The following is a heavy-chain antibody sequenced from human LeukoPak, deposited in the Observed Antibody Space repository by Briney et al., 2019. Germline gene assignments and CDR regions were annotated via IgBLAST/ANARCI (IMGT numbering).Heavy chain of an antibody. CDR1: GYSISSGYY. V-gene: IGHV4-38-2*01. CDR2: IYHSGST. J-gene: IGHJ5*02. CDR3: ASQDGYNYDDWFDP. Sequence: PSETLSLTCAVSGYSISSGYYWGWIRQPPGKGREWIGSIYHSGSTYYNPSLKSRVTISVDTSKNQFSLKLSSVTAADTAVYYCASQDGYNYDDWFDPWGQGTLVTVSS. D-gene: IGHD5-24*01.